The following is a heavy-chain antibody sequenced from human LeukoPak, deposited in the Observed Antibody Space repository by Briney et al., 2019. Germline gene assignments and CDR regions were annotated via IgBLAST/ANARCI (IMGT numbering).Heavy chain of an antibody. CDR3: ARGPIWFGELNWFDP. CDR1: GYTFTSYD. D-gene: IGHD3-10*01. Sequence: ASVKVSCKASGYTFTSYDIKWVRQATGQGLEWMGWMNPNSGNTGYAQKFQGRVTMTRNTSISTAYMELSSLRSEDTAVYYCARGPIWFGELNWFDPWGQGTLVTVSS. V-gene: IGHV1-8*01. CDR2: MNPNSGNT. J-gene: IGHJ5*02.